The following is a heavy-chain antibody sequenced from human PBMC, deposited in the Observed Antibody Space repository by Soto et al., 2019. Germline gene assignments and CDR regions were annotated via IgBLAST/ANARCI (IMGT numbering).Heavy chain of an antibody. J-gene: IGHJ4*02. CDR1: GFTFSSHG. CDR2: ISYDGSDE. Sequence: QVQLVESGGGVVQPGRSLRLSCAASGFTFSSHGMHWDRQAPGKGLEWVAVISYDGSDESYADSVKGRFTISRDNSKSTLNLQMNSLRPEDTAVYYCERDQISGDYGDPFDYWGKGTLVTVSS. V-gene: IGHV3-30*03. D-gene: IGHD4-17*01. CDR3: ERDQISGDYGDPFDY.